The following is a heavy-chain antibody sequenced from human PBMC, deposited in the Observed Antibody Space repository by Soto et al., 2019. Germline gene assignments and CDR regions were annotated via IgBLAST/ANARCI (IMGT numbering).Heavy chain of an antibody. Sequence: ASVKVSCXASGYTFTSYAMHWVRQAPGQRLEWMGWINAGNGNTKYSQKFQGRVTITKNTSASTAYMELSSLRSEDTAVYYCARGGMIAAAGTGAYNWFDPWGQGTLVTVS. D-gene: IGHD6-13*01. V-gene: IGHV1-3*01. CDR2: INAGNGNT. J-gene: IGHJ5*02. CDR1: GYTFTSYA. CDR3: ARGGMIAAAGTGAYNWFDP.